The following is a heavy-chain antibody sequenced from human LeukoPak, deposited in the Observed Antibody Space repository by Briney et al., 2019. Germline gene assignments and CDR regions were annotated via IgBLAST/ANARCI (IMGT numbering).Heavy chain of an antibody. D-gene: IGHD3-16*01. J-gene: IGHJ4*02. CDR3: ARGLMTMRDY. V-gene: IGHV1-8*01. Sequence: GASVTVSFTSSGYTFTIYDINWVRQAPGQGLEWMGWMNPNSGNTGYAQKFQGRVTMTRNTSISTAYMELSSLRSEDTAVYYCARGLMTMRDYWGQGTLVTGSS. CDR2: MNPNSGNT. CDR1: GYTFTIYD.